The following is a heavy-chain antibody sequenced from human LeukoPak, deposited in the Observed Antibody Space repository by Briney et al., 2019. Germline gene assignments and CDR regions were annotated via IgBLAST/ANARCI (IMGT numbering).Heavy chain of an antibody. CDR3: ARVGYSYGAFDY. D-gene: IGHD5-18*01. Sequence: GGSLRLSCAASGFTFSSYSMNWVRQAPGKGLEWVSSISSSSSYIYYADLVKGRFTISRDNAKNSLYLQMNSLRAEDTAVYYCARVGYSYGAFDYWGQGTLVTVSS. J-gene: IGHJ4*02. V-gene: IGHV3-21*01. CDR2: ISSSSSYI. CDR1: GFTFSSYS.